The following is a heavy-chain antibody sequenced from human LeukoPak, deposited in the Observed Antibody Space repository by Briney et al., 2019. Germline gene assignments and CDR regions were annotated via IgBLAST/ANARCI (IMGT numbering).Heavy chain of an antibody. CDR1: GFTFSSYG. V-gene: IGHV3-21*01. D-gene: IGHD3-16*01. Sequence: GGSLRLSCAASGFTFSSYGMHWVRQAPGKGLEWVSSISSSSSYIYYADSVKGRFTISRDNAKNSLYLQMNSLRAEDTAVYYCARVNYDYVWGSFDWFDPWGQGTLVTVSS. J-gene: IGHJ5*02. CDR3: ARVNYDYVWGSFDWFDP. CDR2: ISSSSSYI.